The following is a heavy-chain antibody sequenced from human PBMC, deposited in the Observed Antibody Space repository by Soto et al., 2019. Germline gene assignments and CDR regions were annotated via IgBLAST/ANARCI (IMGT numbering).Heavy chain of an antibody. V-gene: IGHV3-74*01. J-gene: IGHJ6*02. CDR3: VRDGYPAWVYGVDV. CDR2: MNSDGSTT. D-gene: IGHD1-1*01. Sequence: GSLRLSCAASGFTFSTYWMHWVRQAPGKGLVWVSRMNSDGSTTNYADSVKGRFSISRDNARNTLYLHMNSLRAEDTAVYYCVRDGYPAWVYGVDVCGQGITVTVSS. CDR1: GFTFSTYW.